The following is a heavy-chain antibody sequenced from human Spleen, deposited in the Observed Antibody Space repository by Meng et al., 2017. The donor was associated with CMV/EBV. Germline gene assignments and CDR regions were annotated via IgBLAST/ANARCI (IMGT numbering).Heavy chain of an antibody. Sequence: SVKVSCKASGGTFRNLDISWGRLAPGQGLEWMGGFIPVLRRAIHAQKFQGRVTFNADTSASTSYMELTSLKSGDTAVYYCARGGADFWSVLRGAFDVWGQGTMVTVSS. V-gene: IGHV1-69*10. CDR3: ARGGADFWSVLRGAFDV. CDR1: GGTFRNLD. D-gene: IGHD3-3*01. CDR2: FIPVLRRA. J-gene: IGHJ3*01.